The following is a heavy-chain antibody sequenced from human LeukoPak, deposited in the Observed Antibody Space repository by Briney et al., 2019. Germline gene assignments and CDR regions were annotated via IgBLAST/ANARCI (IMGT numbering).Heavy chain of an antibody. CDR1: GGSISTYY. J-gene: IGHJ3*02. D-gene: IGHD3-22*01. CDR2: IHYSGST. CDR3: ARHRSRDSSGYNAFDI. V-gene: IGHV4-59*08. Sequence: PSETLSLTCTVSGGSISTYYWSWIRQPPGKGLEWIGYIHYSGSTHYNPSLKSRVTISIDTSKNQFSLRLSSVTAADTAVYYCARHRSRDSSGYNAFDIWGQGTMVTVSS.